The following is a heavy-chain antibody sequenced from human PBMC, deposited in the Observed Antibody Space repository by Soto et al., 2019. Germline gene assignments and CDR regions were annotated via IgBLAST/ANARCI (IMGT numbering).Heavy chain of an antibody. CDR3: AREVGHMDV. Sequence: QVPLVQSGAEVKKPGASVKVSCKASGYTFTTYGVNRVRQAPGQGLERLGWISPYNGDTTYAGKLQGRVPMTTDTSTWTAYMELRSLRSDDTAVYYCAREVGHMDVWGQGTTVSVSS. V-gene: IGHV1-18*04. D-gene: IGHD2-2*01. CDR1: GYTFTTYG. CDR2: ISPYNGDT. J-gene: IGHJ6*02.